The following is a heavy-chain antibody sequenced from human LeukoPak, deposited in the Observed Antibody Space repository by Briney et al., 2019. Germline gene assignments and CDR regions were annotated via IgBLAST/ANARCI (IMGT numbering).Heavy chain of an antibody. V-gene: IGHV5-51*03. CDR2: IYPGDSDT. CDR3: ARLLQLVSPYPEYFQH. J-gene: IGHJ1*01. CDR1: GYSFTSYW. D-gene: IGHD6-13*01. Sequence: KPGESLKISCKGSGYSFTSYWIGWVRQMPGKGLEWMGIIYPGDSDTRYSPSFQGQVTISADKSISTAYLQWSSLKASDTAMYYCARLLQLVSPYPEYFQHWGQGTLVTVSS.